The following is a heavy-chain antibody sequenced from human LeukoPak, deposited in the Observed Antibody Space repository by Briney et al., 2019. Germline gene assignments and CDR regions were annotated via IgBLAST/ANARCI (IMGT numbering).Heavy chain of an antibody. CDR2: ISSSSSYI. V-gene: IGHV3-21*01. Sequence: PGGSLRLSCAASVFTFSSYSMNWVRQAPWKGLEWVSSISSSSSYIYYADSVKGRFTISRDNAKNSLYLQMNSLRAEDTAVYYCARDQGYYYGMDVWGQGTTVTVSS. CDR1: VFTFSSYS. CDR3: ARDQGYYYGMDV. J-gene: IGHJ6*02.